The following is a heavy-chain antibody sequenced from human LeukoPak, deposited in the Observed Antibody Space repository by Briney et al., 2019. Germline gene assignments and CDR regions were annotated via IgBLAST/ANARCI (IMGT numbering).Heavy chain of an antibody. CDR3: AKHYMGSSYNHGLDC. CDR2: IYYSGST. D-gene: IGHD3-10*01. J-gene: IGHJ4*02. Sequence: SETLSLTCTVSGGSISSHYWSWIRQPPGKGLEWIGYIYYSGSTNYNPSLKSRVTISVDTSKNQFSLKLSSVTAADTALYYCAKHYMGSSYNHGLDCWGQGTLVTVSS. CDR1: GGSISSHY. V-gene: IGHV4-59*08.